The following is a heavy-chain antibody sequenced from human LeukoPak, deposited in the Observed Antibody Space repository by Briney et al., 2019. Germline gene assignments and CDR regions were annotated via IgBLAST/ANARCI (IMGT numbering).Heavy chain of an antibody. Sequence: GGSLRLSCAASGFTFSSYGMHWVRQAPGKGLEWVAFIRYDGSNKYYADSVKGRSTISRDNSKNTLYLQMNSLRAEDTAVYYCARDMRQGSGSYCFDYWGQGTLVTVSS. J-gene: IGHJ4*02. CDR1: GFTFSSYG. V-gene: IGHV3-30*02. CDR3: ARDMRQGSGSYCFDY. D-gene: IGHD3-10*01. CDR2: IRYDGSNK.